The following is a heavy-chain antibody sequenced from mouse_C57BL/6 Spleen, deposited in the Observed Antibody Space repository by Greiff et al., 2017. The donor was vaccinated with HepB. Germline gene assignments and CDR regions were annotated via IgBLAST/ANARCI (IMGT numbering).Heavy chain of an antibody. V-gene: IGHV1-52*01. J-gene: IGHJ1*03. CDR3: AREDYGSSCWYFDV. Sequence: QVQLQQPGAELVRPGSSVKLSCKASGYTFTSYWMHWVKQRPIQGLEWIGNIDPSDSETHYNQKFKDKATLTVDKSSSTAYMQLSSLTSEDSAVYYGAREDYGSSCWYFDVWGTGTTVTVSS. CDR1: GYTFTSYW. CDR2: IDPSDSET. D-gene: IGHD1-1*01.